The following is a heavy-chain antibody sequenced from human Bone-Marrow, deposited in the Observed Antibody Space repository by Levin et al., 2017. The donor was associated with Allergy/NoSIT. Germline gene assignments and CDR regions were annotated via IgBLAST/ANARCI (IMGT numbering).Heavy chain of an antibody. CDR3: ARASSIAAAGPLDY. CDR1: GFTFSSSA. D-gene: IGHD6-13*01. J-gene: IGHJ4*02. Sequence: LSLTCAASGFTFSSSAMHWVRQAPGKGLEWVAVISYDGSNKYYADSVKGRFTISRDNSKNTLYLQMNSLRAEDTAVYYCARASSIAAAGPLDYWGQGTLVTVSS. CDR2: ISYDGSNK. V-gene: IGHV3-30-3*01.